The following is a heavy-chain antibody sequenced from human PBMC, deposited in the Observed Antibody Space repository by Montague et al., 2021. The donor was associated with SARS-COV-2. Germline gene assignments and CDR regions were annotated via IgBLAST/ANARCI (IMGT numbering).Heavy chain of an antibody. CDR2: INNSGST. Sequence: SETLSLTCAVYGGSFSGHYWSWIRQPPGKGLEWIGGINNSGSTNYNPSLKSRVTISVDTSKNQFSLKLRSVTAADTAVYYCARGRIEVSMIVVVLTGASYYMDVWGKGTTVTVSS. D-gene: IGHD3-22*01. V-gene: IGHV4-34*01. J-gene: IGHJ6*03. CDR1: GGSFSGHY. CDR3: ARGRIEVSMIVVVLTGASYYMDV.